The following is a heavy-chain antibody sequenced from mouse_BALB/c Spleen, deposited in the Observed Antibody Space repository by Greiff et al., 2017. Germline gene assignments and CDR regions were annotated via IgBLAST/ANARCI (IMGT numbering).Heavy chain of an antibody. CDR1: GYSITSGYY. V-gene: IGHV3-6*02. CDR3: ARDGYYGSSDAMDY. D-gene: IGHD1-1*01. Sequence: ESGPGLVKPSQSLSLTCSVTGYSITSGYYWNWIRQFPGNKLEWMGYISYDGSNNYNPSLKNRISITRDTSKNQFFLKLNSVTTEDTATYYCARDGYYGSSDAMDYWGQGTSVTVSS. CDR2: ISYDGSN. J-gene: IGHJ4*01.